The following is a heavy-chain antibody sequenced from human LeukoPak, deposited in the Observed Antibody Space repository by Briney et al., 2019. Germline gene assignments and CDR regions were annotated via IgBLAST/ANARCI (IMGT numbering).Heavy chain of an antibody. D-gene: IGHD6-13*01. CDR1: GFTFSSYA. CDR3: ANSACSGDLAAVREV. CDR2: ISGSGGST. V-gene: IGHV3-23*01. J-gene: IGHJ4*02. Sequence: GGSLRLSCAASGFTFSSYAMSWVRQAPGKGLEWVSAISGSGGSTYYADSVKGRFTISRDNSKNTLYLQMNSLRAEDTAVYYWANSACSGDLAAVREVWGQGTLVTVS.